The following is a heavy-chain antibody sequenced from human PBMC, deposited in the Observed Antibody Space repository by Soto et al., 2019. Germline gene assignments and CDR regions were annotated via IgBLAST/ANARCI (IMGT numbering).Heavy chain of an antibody. CDR3: ARRTGSAFDS. J-gene: IGHJ4*02. Sequence: RGESLKISCQGSGYTFTNYLIDWVRQMPGKGLEWVGSIFPGDSETRFSPSFQGQVTFSADKSINTAYLRWGSLKASDTAVYYCARRTGSAFDSWGPGTLVTVSS. D-gene: IGHD3-10*01. CDR2: IFPGDSET. CDR1: GYTFTNYL. V-gene: IGHV5-51*01.